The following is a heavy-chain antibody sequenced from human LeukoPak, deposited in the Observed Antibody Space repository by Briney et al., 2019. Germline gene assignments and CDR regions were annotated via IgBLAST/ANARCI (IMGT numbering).Heavy chain of an antibody. Sequence: GASVTASCKASGYTFTSYYIHWVRQAPGQGLEWMGWINPNSGATNYAQKFQDRVTVTRDTSVGTAYMELTGLRSDDTAVYYCARDGTKTRNPNAPDRSGWYGGPRYYYSYYMDVWGKGTTVTISS. D-gene: IGHD6-19*01. V-gene: IGHV1-2*02. CDR3: ARDGTKTRNPNAPDRSGWYGGPRYYYSYYMDV. J-gene: IGHJ6*03. CDR2: INPNSGAT. CDR1: GYTFTSYY.